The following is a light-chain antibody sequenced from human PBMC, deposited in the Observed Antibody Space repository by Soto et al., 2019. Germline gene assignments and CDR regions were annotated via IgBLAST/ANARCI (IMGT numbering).Light chain of an antibody. J-gene: IGLJ1*01. CDR2: GNS. CDR3: QSYDSSLSGGV. Sequence: VLTQPPSVSGAPGQRVTISCTGSSSNIGAGYDVHWYQQLPGTAPKLLIYGNSNRPSGVPDRFSGSKSGTSASLAITGLQAEDEADYYCQSYDSSLSGGVFGTGTKLTVL. CDR1: SSNIGAGYD. V-gene: IGLV1-40*01.